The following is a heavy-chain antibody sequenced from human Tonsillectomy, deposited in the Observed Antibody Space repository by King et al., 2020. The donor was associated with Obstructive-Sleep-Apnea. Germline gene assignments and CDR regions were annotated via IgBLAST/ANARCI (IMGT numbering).Heavy chain of an antibody. CDR3: AKDQGPSRGFPDY. V-gene: IGHV3-33*06. CDR1: GFTFSSYA. J-gene: IGHJ4*02. D-gene: IGHD5-12*01. Sequence: VQLVESGGGVVQPGRSLRLSCGASGFTFSSYAMHWVRQAPGKGLEWVAGIWYDGSSRYYADSVQGRFTISRDNSQNTLYLQMNSLRAEDTAVYYCAKDQGPSRGFPDYWGQGTLVTVSS. CDR2: IWYDGSSR.